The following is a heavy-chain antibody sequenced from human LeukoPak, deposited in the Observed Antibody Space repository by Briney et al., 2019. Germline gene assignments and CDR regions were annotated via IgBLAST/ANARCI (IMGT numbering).Heavy chain of an antibody. CDR3: AREAHYCSSTSCYTSPYGMDV. CDR1: GGSFSGYY. D-gene: IGHD2-2*02. Sequence: SETLSLTCAVYGGSFSGYYWSWIRQHPGKGLEWIGYIYYSGSTYYNPSLKSRVTISADTSKNQFSLKLSSVTAADTAVYYCAREAHYCSSTSCYTSPYGMDVWGQGTTVTVSS. J-gene: IGHJ6*02. V-gene: IGHV4-31*11. CDR2: IYYSGST.